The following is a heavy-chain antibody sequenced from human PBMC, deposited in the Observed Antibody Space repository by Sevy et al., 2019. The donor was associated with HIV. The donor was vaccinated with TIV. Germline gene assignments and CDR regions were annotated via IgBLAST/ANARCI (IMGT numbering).Heavy chain of an antibody. V-gene: IGHV4-4*02. Sequence: SETLSRTCAVSGGSISSSNWWSWVRQPPGKGLEWIGEIYRSGSTNYNPSLKSRVTISVDKSKNQFSLKLSAVTAADTAVYYCARGIAVFPYYYYMDVWGKGTTVTVSS. CDR2: IYRSGST. J-gene: IGHJ6*03. D-gene: IGHD6-19*01. CDR1: GGSISSSNW. CDR3: ARGIAVFPYYYYMDV.